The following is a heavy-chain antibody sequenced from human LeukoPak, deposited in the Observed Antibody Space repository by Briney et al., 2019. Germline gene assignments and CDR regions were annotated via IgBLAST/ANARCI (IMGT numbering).Heavy chain of an antibody. J-gene: IGHJ4*02. CDR1: GFTVSSNY. V-gene: IGHV3-53*01. Sequence: GGSLRLSCAASGFTVSSNYTSWVRQAPGKGLEWVSVIYSGGSTYYADSVKGRFTISRDNSKNTLYLQMNSLRAEDTAVYYCARVRGITMVRGVINPYHFDYWGQGTLVTVSS. D-gene: IGHD3-10*01. CDR3: ARVRGITMVRGVINPYHFDY. CDR2: IYSGGST.